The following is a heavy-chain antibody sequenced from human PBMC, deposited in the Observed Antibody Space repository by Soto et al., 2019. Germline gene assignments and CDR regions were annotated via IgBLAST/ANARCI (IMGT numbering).Heavy chain of an antibody. J-gene: IGHJ6*02. Sequence: EVQLVESGGGLVQPGRSLRLSCAASGFTFDDYAMHWVRQAPGKGLEWVSGISWNSGSIGYADSVKGRFTISRDNAKNSLYLQMNSLRAEDTALYYCAKDLGSIAAAGRMDVWGQGTTVTVSS. D-gene: IGHD6-13*01. CDR3: AKDLGSIAAAGRMDV. V-gene: IGHV3-9*01. CDR1: GFTFDDYA. CDR2: ISWNSGSI.